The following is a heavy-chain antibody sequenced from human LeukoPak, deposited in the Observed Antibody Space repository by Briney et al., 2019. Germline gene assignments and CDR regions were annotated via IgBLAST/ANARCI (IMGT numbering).Heavy chain of an antibody. CDR1: GFTFSSYS. CDR3: ARGGQQLVAEELDY. CDR2: ISSSSSSYI. Sequence: GGSLRLSCAASGFTFSSYSMNWVRQAPGKGLEWVSSISSSSSSYIYYADSVKGRFTISRDNAKNSLYLQMNSLRAEDTAVYYCARGGQQLVAEELDYWGQGTLVTVSS. D-gene: IGHD6-6*01. J-gene: IGHJ4*02. V-gene: IGHV3-21*01.